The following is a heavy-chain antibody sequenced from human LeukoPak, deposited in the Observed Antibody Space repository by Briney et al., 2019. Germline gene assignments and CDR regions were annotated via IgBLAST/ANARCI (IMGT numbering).Heavy chain of an antibody. Sequence: GRSLRLSCAASGFTFSSYAMHWVRQAPGKGLEWVAVISYDGSNKYYADSVKGRFTISRDYSKNTLYLQMNSLRAEDTAVYYCARVLYNWNYSVFDYWGQGTLVTVSS. V-gene: IGHV3-30*04. CDR3: ARVLYNWNYSVFDY. D-gene: IGHD1-7*01. CDR1: GFTFSSYA. J-gene: IGHJ4*02. CDR2: ISYDGSNK.